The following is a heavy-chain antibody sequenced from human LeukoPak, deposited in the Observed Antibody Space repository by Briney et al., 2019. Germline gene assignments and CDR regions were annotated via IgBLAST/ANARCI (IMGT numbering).Heavy chain of an antibody. V-gene: IGHV4-34*01. Sequence: SETLSLTCAVYGGSFSGYYWSWIRQPPGKGLEWIGEINHSGSTNYNPSLKSRVTISVDTSKNQFSLKLSSVTAADTAVYYCARSPNYYYYYYMDVWGKGTTVTVSS. CDR3: ARSPNYYYYYYMDV. CDR1: GGSFSGYY. CDR2: INHSGST. J-gene: IGHJ6*03.